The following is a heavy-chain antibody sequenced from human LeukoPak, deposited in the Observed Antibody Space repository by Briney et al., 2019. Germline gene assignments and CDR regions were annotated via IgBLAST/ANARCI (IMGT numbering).Heavy chain of an antibody. J-gene: IGHJ2*01. CDR1: GGSISSYY. Sequence: SETLSLTCTVSGGSISSYYWSWIRQPAGKGLEWIGRIYTSGSTNYNPSLKSRVTMSVDTSKNQFSLKLSSVTAADTAVYYCARDGAVAAFWYFDLWGRGTLVTASS. D-gene: IGHD6-19*01. CDR2: IYTSGST. CDR3: ARDGAVAAFWYFDL. V-gene: IGHV4-4*07.